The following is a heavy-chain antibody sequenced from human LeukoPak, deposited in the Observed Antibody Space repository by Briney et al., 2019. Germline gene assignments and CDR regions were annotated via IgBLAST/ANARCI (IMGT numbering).Heavy chain of an antibody. V-gene: IGHV1-8*01. CDR2: MNPNSGNT. CDR1: GYTFSSYD. D-gene: IGHD3-10*01. J-gene: IGHJ4*02. CDR3: ARILWFGELSFDY. Sequence: GASVKVSCKASGYTFSSYDINWVRQATGQGLEWMGWMNPNSGNTGYAQKFQGRVTMTRNTSISTAYMELSSLRSEDTAVYHCARILWFGELSFDYWGQGTLVTVSS.